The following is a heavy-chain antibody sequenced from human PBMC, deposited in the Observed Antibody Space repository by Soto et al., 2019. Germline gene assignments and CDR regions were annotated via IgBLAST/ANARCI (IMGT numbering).Heavy chain of an antibody. CDR3: AKDGETDYYDSSGYYYP. Sequence: EVRLSESGGGLVQPGESLRLSCAASGFNFSIYSMIWVRQAPGKGLEWVSGISATTGNTYYTNSVKGRFTISRDNFENTLFLQMNNLRAEDTALYYCAKDGETDYYDSSGYYYPWGQGTLVTVSS. D-gene: IGHD3-22*01. J-gene: IGHJ5*02. V-gene: IGHV3-23*01. CDR1: GFNFSIYS. CDR2: ISATTGNT.